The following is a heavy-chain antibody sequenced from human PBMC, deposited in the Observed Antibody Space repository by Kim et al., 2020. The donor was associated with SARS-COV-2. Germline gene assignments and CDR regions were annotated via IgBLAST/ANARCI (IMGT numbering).Heavy chain of an antibody. CDR2: ISYDGSNK. CDR3: ASPQGQYGSGSYYKSSFDY. D-gene: IGHD3-10*01. V-gene: IGHV3-30*04. J-gene: IGHJ4*02. CDR1: GFTFSSYA. Sequence: GGSLRLSCAASGFTFSSYAMHWVRQAPGKGLEWVAVISYDGSNKYYADSVKGRFTISRDNSKNTLYLQMNSLRAGDTAVYYCASPQGQYGSGSYYKSSFDYWGQGTLVTVSS.